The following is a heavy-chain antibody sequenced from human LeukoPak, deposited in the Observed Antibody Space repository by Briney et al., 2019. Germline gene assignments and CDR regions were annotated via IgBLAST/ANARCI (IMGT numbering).Heavy chain of an antibody. CDR2: ISYDGSNK. J-gene: IGHJ4*02. CDR3: ARDRSSSWYYFDFDY. Sequence: GGSLRLSCAASGFTFSSSAMHWARQAPGKGLEWVAIISYDGSNKYCADSVKGRFTISRDNSRNTLYLQMNSLRAEDTAVYYCARDRSSSWYYFDFDYWGQGTLVTVSS. V-gene: IGHV3-30-3*01. CDR1: GFTFSSSA. D-gene: IGHD6-13*01.